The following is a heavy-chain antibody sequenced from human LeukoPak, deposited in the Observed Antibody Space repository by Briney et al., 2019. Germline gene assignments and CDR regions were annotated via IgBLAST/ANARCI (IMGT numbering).Heavy chain of an antibody. CDR3: ARETAYGSRSYHPY. J-gene: IGHJ4*02. CDR1: GFTFSSYW. D-gene: IGHD3-10*01. Sequence: PGGSLRLSCAASGFTFSSYWMSWVRQAPGKGLEWVANIKQDGGEKNYVDAVKGRFSISRDNAKSSLYLQMNSVRADDTAVYFCARETAYGSRSYHPYWGQGTLVTVSS. CDR2: IKQDGGEK. V-gene: IGHV3-7*04.